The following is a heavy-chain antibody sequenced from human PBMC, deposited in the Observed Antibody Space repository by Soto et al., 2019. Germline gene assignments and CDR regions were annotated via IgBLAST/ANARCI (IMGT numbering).Heavy chain of an antibody. CDR3: ARDHYDFWSGGAFDI. Sequence: EVQLVESGGGLVKPGGSLRLSCAASGFTFSSYSMNWVRQAPGKGLEWVSSISSSSSYIYYADSVKGRFTISRDNAKNSLYLQMNSLRAEVTAVYYCARDHYDFWSGGAFDIWGQGTMVTVSS. V-gene: IGHV3-21*01. CDR1: GFTFSSYS. D-gene: IGHD3-3*01. J-gene: IGHJ3*02. CDR2: ISSSSSYI.